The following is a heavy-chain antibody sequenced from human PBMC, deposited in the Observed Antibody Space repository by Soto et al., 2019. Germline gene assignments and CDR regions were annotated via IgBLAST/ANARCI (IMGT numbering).Heavy chain of an antibody. D-gene: IGHD4-17*01. CDR1: GGSISSGGYY. J-gene: IGHJ4*02. CDR3: ARTSHTVTFDY. Sequence: PSETLSLTCTVSGGSISSGGYYWSWIRQHPGKGLEWIGYIYYSGSTYYNPSLKSRVTISVDTSKNQFSLKLSSVTAADTAVYYCARTSHTVTFDYWGQGTLVTVSS. V-gene: IGHV4-31*03. CDR2: IYYSGST.